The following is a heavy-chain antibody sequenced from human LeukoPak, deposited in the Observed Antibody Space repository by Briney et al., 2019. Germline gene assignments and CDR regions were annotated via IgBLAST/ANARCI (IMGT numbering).Heavy chain of an antibody. V-gene: IGHV4-39*07. CDR2: IYYSGST. Sequence: PSETLSLTCTVSGGSISSSSYYWGWIRQPPGKGLESIGGIYYSGSTYYNPSLKSRVTISVDTSKNQFSPKLSSVTAADTAVYYCAREKGGSYFSGGMGYWGQGTLVTVSS. D-gene: IGHD1-26*01. CDR1: GGSISSSSYY. J-gene: IGHJ4*02. CDR3: AREKGGSYFSGGMGY.